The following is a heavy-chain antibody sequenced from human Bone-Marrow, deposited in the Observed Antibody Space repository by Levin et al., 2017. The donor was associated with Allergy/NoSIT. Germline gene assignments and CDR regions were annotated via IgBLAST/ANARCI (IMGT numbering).Heavy chain of an antibody. V-gene: IGHV3-74*01. CDR3: ARDPFAYNFGSGSYLDY. J-gene: IGHJ4*02. CDR1: GFAFSNYW. Sequence: SLRLSCAASGFAFSNYWMHWVRQAPGTGLVWVSRINRGGTSTTYADSVKGRFTISRDNAKNTLYLQMNSLRAEDTAVYYCARDPFAYNFGSGSYLDYWGQGTLVSVSS. D-gene: IGHD3-10*01. CDR2: INRGGTST.